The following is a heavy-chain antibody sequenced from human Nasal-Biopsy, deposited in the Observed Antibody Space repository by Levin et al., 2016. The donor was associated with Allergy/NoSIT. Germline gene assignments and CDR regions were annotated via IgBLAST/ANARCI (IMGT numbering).Heavy chain of an antibody. Sequence: LSLTCAASGFSVSIFGVHWVRRTPGKGMEWVAIIFGSVTQYADSARGRSTISRDNSRNTVFLEMDTLRADDTAVYYCARGDQHYMDVWGKGTMVTVSS. CDR3: ARGDQHYMDV. V-gene: IGHV3-33*02. CDR1: GFSVSIFG. CDR2: IFGSVT. J-gene: IGHJ6*03. D-gene: IGHD2-21*01.